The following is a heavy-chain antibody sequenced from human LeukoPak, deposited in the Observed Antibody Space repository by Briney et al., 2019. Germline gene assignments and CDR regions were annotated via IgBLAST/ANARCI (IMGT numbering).Heavy chain of an antibody. CDR3: ARYGSGYFPLDF. CDR2: ISSSSSYI. Sequence: GGSLRLSCAASGFTFSSYSMNWVRQAPGKGLEWVSSISSSSSYIYYADSVKGRFTISRDNAKNSLYLQMNSLRVEDTAVYYCARYGSGYFPLDFWGQGTLVTVSA. J-gene: IGHJ4*02. V-gene: IGHV3-21*01. D-gene: IGHD3-3*01. CDR1: GFTFSSYS.